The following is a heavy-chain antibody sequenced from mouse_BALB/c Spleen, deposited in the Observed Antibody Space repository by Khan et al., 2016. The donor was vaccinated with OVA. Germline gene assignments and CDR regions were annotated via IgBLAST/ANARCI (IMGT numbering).Heavy chain of an antibody. CDR2: LYPGGGYT. J-gene: IGHJ1*01. D-gene: IGHD3-1*01. CDR3: ARWATWYFDV. CDR1: GYTFTNYW. Sequence: QVRLQQSGPELVRPGTSVKISCKASGYTFTNYWLGWVKQRPGHGLDWIGDLYPGGGYTNYNEKFKGKATLTADTSSSSAYMQFISLTTEDSAVYCGARWATWYFDVWGAGTTVTVSS. V-gene: IGHV1-63*01.